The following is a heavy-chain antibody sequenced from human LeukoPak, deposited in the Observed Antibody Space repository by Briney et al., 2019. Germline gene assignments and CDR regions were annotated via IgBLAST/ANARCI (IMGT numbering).Heavy chain of an antibody. CDR2: ISGSGGST. Sequence: GGSLRLSCAASGFTFSSYAMSWVRQAPGKGLEWVSAISGSGGSTYYADSVKGRFTISRDNSKNTVYLQMNSLRAEDTAVYYCAKLIYSMIVVVIVDYWGQGTLVTVSS. V-gene: IGHV3-23*01. J-gene: IGHJ4*02. CDR1: GFTFSSYA. CDR3: AKLIYSMIVVVIVDY. D-gene: IGHD3-22*01.